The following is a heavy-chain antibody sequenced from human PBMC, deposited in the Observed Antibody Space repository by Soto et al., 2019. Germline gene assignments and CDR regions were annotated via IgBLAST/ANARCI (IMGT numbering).Heavy chain of an antibody. D-gene: IGHD1-26*01. CDR1: GGSISSYY. CDR3: ARGYGGNLDY. CDR2: IYYSGST. Sequence: QVQLQESGPGLVKPSETLSLTCTVSGGSISSYYWSWIRQPPGKGLEWIGYIYYSGSTNYNPSPKRRGTMSVDTSKNQFSLELCSVTAADTAVYYCARGYGGNLDYWGQGTRVTVSS. V-gene: IGHV4-59*08. J-gene: IGHJ4*02.